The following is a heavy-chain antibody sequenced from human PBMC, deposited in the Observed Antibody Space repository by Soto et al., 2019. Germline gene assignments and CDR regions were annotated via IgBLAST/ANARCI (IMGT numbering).Heavy chain of an antibody. Sequence: GGSLRLSCVTSGFPFSTYGMTWVRQAPGKGLEWVSYGGSGGSRYYAESVKGRFTISRDNSKNTLSLEMNSLRAEDTATYYCVKFRGRAYPYYYMDVWGKGTTVTVSS. D-gene: IGHD3-10*01. CDR1: GFPFSTYG. CDR3: VKFRGRAYPYYYMDV. V-gene: IGHV3-23*01. CDR2: GGSGGSR. J-gene: IGHJ6*03.